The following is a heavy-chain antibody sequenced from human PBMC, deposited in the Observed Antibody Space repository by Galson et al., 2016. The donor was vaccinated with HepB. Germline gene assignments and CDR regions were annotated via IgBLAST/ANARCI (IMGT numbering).Heavy chain of an antibody. V-gene: IGHV1-18*01. D-gene: IGHD2-2*01. CDR1: GYTFTSYG. Sequence: SVKVSCKASGYTFTSYGINWVRQAPGQGLEWMGWISAYNGYTNYAQNFKGRVTMTTDTSTFTAYMELRSLRSDDTAVYYCARDPAPATPRNWFDPWGRGTLVTVSS. CDR2: ISAYNGYT. J-gene: IGHJ5*02. CDR3: ARDPAPATPRNWFDP.